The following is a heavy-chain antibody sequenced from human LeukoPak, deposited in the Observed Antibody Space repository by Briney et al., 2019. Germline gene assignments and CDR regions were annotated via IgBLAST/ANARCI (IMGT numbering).Heavy chain of an antibody. CDR3: ARDTYSSSWSRYNWFDP. Sequence: SETLSLNCTVSGGSISSYYWSWIRQPPGKGLEWIGYIYYSGSTNYNPSLKSRVTISVDTSKNQFSLKLSSVTAADTAVYYCARDTYSSSWSRYNWFDPWGQGTLVTVSS. CDR2: IYYSGST. V-gene: IGHV4-59*01. CDR1: GGSISSYY. J-gene: IGHJ5*02. D-gene: IGHD6-13*01.